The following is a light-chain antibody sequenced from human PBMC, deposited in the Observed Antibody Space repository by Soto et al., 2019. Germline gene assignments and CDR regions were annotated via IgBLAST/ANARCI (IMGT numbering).Light chain of an antibody. CDR3: QQRSNWPLT. J-gene: IGKJ4*01. CDR1: QSVTSY. V-gene: IGKV3-11*01. Sequence: EIVLTQSPATLSLSPGERATLSCRASQSVTSYLAWYQQKPGQAPRLLTYDASNGATGIPARFSGSGSGTDFTLTISSLEPGDFALYYCQQRSNWPLTFGGGTKVDIK. CDR2: DAS.